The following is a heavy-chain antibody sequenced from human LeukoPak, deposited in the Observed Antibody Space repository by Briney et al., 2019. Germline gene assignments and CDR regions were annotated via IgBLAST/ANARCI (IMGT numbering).Heavy chain of an antibody. CDR2: IYYSGST. Sequence: PSETLSLTCTVSGGSISSYYWSWIRQPPGKGPEWIGYIYYSGSTNYNPSLKSRVTISVDTSKNQFSLKLSSVTAADTAVYYCATARRTVTTYFFDYWGQGTLVTVSS. CDR1: GGSISSYY. J-gene: IGHJ4*02. V-gene: IGHV4-59*01. D-gene: IGHD4-17*01. CDR3: ATARRTVTTYFFDY.